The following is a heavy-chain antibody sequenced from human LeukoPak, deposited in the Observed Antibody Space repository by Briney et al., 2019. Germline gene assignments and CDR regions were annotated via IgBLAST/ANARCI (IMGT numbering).Heavy chain of an antibody. CDR1: GFTFSNYA. D-gene: IGHD1-26*01. V-gene: IGHV3-23*01. CDR2: ISESDGST. Sequence: GGSLRLSCAASGFTFSNYAMTWVRQAPGKGLEWVSAISESDGSTFYADSVKGRFTISRDNAKNTLYLQMNSLRAEDTAVYYCAKDQLEDLKGSLVDSGSYHAERDSYYFDYWGQGTLVTVSS. CDR3: AKDQLEDLKGSLVDSGSYHAERDSYYFDY. J-gene: IGHJ4*02.